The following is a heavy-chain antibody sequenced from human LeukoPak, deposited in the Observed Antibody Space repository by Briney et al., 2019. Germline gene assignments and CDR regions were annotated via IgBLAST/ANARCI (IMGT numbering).Heavy chain of an antibody. V-gene: IGHV1-24*01. CDR1: GYTLTELS. J-gene: IGHJ6*02. D-gene: IGHD3-9*01. CDR3: ARKTWFLTGRSYGMDV. Sequence: ASVKVSCKVSGYTLTELSMHWVRQAPGKGLEWMGGFDPEDGETIYAQKFQGRVTMTEDTSTDTAYMELSSLRSEDTAVYYCARKTWFLTGRSYGMDVWGQGTTVTVSS. CDR2: FDPEDGET.